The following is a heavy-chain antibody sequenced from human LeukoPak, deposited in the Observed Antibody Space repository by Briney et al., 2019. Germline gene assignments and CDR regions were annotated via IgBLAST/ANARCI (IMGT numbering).Heavy chain of an antibody. CDR2: IYHSGST. CDR3: ARHFVSKNYLEY. V-gene: IGHV4-38-2*02. D-gene: IGHD2-21*01. J-gene: IGHJ4*02. CDR1: GYSISSGYY. Sequence: SETLSLTCTVSGYSISSGYYWGWIRQPPGKGLEWIGSIYHSGSTYYNPSLKSRVTISVDTSKNQFSLKLSSVTAADTAVYFCARHFVSKNYLEYWGQGILVSVSS.